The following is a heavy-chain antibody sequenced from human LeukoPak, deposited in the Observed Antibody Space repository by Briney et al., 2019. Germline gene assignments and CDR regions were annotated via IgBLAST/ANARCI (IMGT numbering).Heavy chain of an antibody. CDR3: AREWWYYDSSGYYYYYGMDV. CDR1: GGSISSGDYY. D-gene: IGHD3-22*01. J-gene: IGHJ6*02. Sequence: PSQTLSLTCTVSGGSISSGDYYWSWIRQPPGKGLEWIGYIYYSGSTYYNPSLKSRVTISVDTSKNQFSLKLSSVTAADTAVYYCAREWWYYDSSGYYYYYGMDVWGQGTTVTVPS. V-gene: IGHV4-30-4*01. CDR2: IYYSGST.